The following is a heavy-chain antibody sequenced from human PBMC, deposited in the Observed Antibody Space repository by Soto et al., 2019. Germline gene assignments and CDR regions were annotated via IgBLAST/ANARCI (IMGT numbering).Heavy chain of an antibody. J-gene: IGHJ4*02. CDR3: AKDMDDGYSTIDY. D-gene: IGHD4-4*01. V-gene: IGHV3-43*01. CDR1: GFTFDDYT. Sequence: DVQLVESGGVVVQPGGSLRLSCAASGFTFDDYTMHWVRQAPGKGLEWVSLISWDGGSTYYADSVKGRFTISRDNSKNSLYLQMNSLRTEDTALYYCAKDMDDGYSTIDYWGQGTLVTVSS. CDR2: ISWDGGST.